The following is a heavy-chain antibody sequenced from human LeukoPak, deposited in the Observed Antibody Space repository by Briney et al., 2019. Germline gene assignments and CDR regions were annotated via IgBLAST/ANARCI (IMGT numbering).Heavy chain of an antibody. CDR1: GYTFTSYY. CDR3: ATDRPTYYVWGSYPY. Sequence: ASVKVSCKASGYTFTSYYMHWVRQAPGQGLEWMGIINPSGGSTSYAQKFQGRVTTTRDTSTSTVYMELSSLRSEDTAVYYCATDRPTYYVWGSYPYWGQGTLVTVSS. CDR2: INPSGGST. V-gene: IGHV1-46*01. J-gene: IGHJ4*02. D-gene: IGHD3-16*02.